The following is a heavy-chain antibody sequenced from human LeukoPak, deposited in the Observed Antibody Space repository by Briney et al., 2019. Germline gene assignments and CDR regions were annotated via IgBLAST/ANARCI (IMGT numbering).Heavy chain of an antibody. Sequence: GGSLRLSCVPSGFSFSNYAMSWVRQAPGKGLEWVSSISGSGGSTHYVDSAKGRFTISRDKTKNTLYLQMNSLRAEDTAVYYCAKSSYYDASGYYREYYFDSWGQGTLVTVSS. CDR1: GFSFSNYA. V-gene: IGHV3-23*01. CDR3: AKSSYYDASGYYREYYFDS. J-gene: IGHJ4*02. CDR2: ISGSGGST. D-gene: IGHD3-22*01.